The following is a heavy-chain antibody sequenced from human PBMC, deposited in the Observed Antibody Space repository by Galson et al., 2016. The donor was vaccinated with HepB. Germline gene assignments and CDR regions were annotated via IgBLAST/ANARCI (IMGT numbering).Heavy chain of an antibody. CDR2: ISGDGVT. CDR1: GFTFSSYA. CDR3: ARRRGNTTFDY. Sequence: SLRLSCAASGFTFSSYAMNWVRQAPGKGLEWVSLISGDGVTYYADSVKGRFTISRDHSDNSLYFQMNSLRAEDTAVYYCARRRGNTTFDYWGQGTLVTVSS. V-gene: IGHV3-53*01. J-gene: IGHJ4*02. D-gene: IGHD1-14*01.